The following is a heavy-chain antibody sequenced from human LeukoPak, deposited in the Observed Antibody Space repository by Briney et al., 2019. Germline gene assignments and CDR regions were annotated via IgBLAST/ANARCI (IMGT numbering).Heavy chain of an antibody. J-gene: IGHJ2*01. CDR3: AKDADTATIIYWYFDL. CDR1: GFTLSSFG. D-gene: IGHD5-18*01. V-gene: IGHV3-30*18. Sequence: GGSLRLSCTASGFTLSSFGMHWVRQAPGKGLEWVAVISDDGSNTYYADSVKGRFTISRDNSKNTLYLQLNSPRTEDTAVYYCAKDADTATIIYWYFDLWGRGTLVTVSS. CDR2: ISDDGSNT.